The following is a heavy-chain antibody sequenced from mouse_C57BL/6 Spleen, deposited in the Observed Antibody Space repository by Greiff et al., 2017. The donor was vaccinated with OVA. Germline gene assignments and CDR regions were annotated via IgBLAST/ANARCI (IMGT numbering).Heavy chain of an antibody. CDR2: IDPSDSYT. D-gene: IGHD2-2*01. J-gene: IGHJ3*01. CDR3: AREGYDVVKGFAY. CDR1: GYTFTSYW. V-gene: IGHV1-69*01. Sequence: QVQLQQPGAELVMPGASVKLPCKASGYTFTSYWMHWVKQRPGQGLEWIGEIDPSDSYTNYNQKFKGKSTLTVDKSSSTAYMQLSSLTSEDSAVYYCAREGYDVVKGFAYWGQGTLVTVSA.